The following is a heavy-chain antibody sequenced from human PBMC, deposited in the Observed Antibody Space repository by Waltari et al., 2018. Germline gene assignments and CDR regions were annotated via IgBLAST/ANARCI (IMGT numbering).Heavy chain of an antibody. J-gene: IGHJ6*02. Sequence: QLQLQESGPGLVKPSETLSLTCTVSGGSIRSSSYYWGWLRQPPGKGREWIGSIYYSGSTYYNPSLKSRVTISVDTSKNQFSLKLSSVTAADTAVYYCARVAGPDSSGYGITYGMDVWGQGTTVTVSS. V-gene: IGHV4-39*07. CDR1: GGSIRSSSYY. CDR3: ARVAGPDSSGYGITYGMDV. CDR2: IYYSGST. D-gene: IGHD3-22*01.